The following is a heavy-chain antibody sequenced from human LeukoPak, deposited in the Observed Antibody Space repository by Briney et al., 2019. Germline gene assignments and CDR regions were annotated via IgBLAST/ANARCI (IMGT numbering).Heavy chain of an antibody. CDR1: RFTFSSYW. V-gene: IGHV3-7*03. D-gene: IGHD3/OR15-3a*01. J-gene: IGHJ4*02. CDR2: IKQDGSEK. CDR3: AKDDHGPLDY. Sequence: GGSLRLSCAASRFTFSSYWMNWVRQAPGKGLEWVANIKQDGSEKYYVDSVKGRFTISRDNSKNTLYLQMNSLRAEDTAVYYCAKDDHGPLDYWGQGTLVTVSS.